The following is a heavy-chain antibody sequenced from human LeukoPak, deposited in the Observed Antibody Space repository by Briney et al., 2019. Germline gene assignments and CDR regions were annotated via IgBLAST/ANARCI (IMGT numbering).Heavy chain of an antibody. V-gene: IGHV4-38-2*02. Sequence: SEILSLTCTVSGYSISSGYYWGWIRQPPGKGLEWIGSIYHSGVTDYNPSLKSRVTISVDTSKNQFSLKLSSVTAADTAVYNCARVGGSAYPSTGFDFWGQGTLVTVSS. D-gene: IGHD3-16*01. CDR2: IYHSGVT. J-gene: IGHJ5*01. CDR1: GYSISSGYY. CDR3: ARVGGSAYPSTGFDF.